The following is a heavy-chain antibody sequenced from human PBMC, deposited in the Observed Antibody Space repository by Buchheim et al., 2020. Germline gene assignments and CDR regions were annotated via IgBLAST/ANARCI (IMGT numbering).Heavy chain of an antibody. Sequence: QVQLVQSGAEVKKPGSSVKVSCKASGGTFSSYAISWVRQAPGEGVEGMGRIIPILGIANYAQKFQGRVTITADKSTSTAYMELSSLRSEDTAVYYCARDAYCGGDCCPFDYWGQGTL. CDR1: GGTFSSYA. J-gene: IGHJ4*02. CDR2: IIPILGIA. CDR3: ARDAYCGGDCCPFDY. V-gene: IGHV1-69*04. D-gene: IGHD2-21*02.